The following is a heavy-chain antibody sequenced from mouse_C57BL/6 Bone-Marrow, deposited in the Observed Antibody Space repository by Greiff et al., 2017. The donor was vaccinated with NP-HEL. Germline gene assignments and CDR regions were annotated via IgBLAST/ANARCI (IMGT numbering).Heavy chain of an antibody. CDR3: ARAPFAY. CDR2: LSDGGSYT. J-gene: IGHJ3*01. V-gene: IGHV5-4*01. Sequence: EVQLVESGGGLVKPGGSLKLSCAASGFTFSSYAMSWVRQTPEKRLEWVATLSDGGSYTYYPDNVKGRFTISRDNAKNNLYLQMSHLKSEDTAMYYCARAPFAYWGQGTLVTVSA. CDR1: GFTFSSYA.